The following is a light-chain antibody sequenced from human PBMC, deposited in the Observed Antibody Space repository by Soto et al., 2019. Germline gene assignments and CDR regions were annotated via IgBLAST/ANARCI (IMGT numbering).Light chain of an antibody. CDR2: EVS. Sequence: QSSLTHPASLSGSPGQSITISCTGTSSDVGAYKYVSWYQQHPGKAPKLMIYEVSNRPSGVSNRFSGSKSGNTASVTISGLQAEDEADYYCSSYTSTNTQVFGTGTKVTVL. CDR1: SSDVGAYKY. CDR3: SSYTSTNTQV. V-gene: IGLV2-14*01. J-gene: IGLJ1*01.